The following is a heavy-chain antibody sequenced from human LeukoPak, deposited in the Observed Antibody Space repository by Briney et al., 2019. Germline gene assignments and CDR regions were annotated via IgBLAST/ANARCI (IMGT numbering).Heavy chain of an antibody. J-gene: IGHJ4*02. Sequence: PSETLSLTCTVSGGSISSGSYYWSWIRQPAGKGLEWIGRIYTSGSTNYNPSLKSRVTMSVDTSKNQFSLKLSSVTAADTAEYYCARADYYYDTSGYNDYWGQGTLVTVSS. V-gene: IGHV4-61*02. D-gene: IGHD3-22*01. CDR2: IYTSGST. CDR1: GGSISSGSYY. CDR3: ARADYYYDTSGYNDY.